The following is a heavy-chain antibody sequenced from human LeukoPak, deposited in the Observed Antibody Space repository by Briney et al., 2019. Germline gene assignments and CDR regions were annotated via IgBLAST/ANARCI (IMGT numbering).Heavy chain of an antibody. V-gene: IGHV3-15*07. CDR1: GFTFSNAW. Sequence: GGSLRLSCAASGFTFSNAWMNWVRQAPGKGLEWVGRIKSKTDGGTTDYAAPVKGRFTISRDDSKNTLYLQMNSLKTEDTAVYYCTTAPFGVVTDYYYYYGMDVWGQGTTVTVSS. J-gene: IGHJ6*02. D-gene: IGHD3-3*01. CDR3: TTAPFGVVTDYYYYYGMDV. CDR2: IKSKTDGGTT.